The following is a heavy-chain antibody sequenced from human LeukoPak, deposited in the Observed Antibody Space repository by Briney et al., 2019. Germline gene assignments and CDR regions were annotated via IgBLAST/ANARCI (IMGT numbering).Heavy chain of an antibody. CDR1: GFTFSSYW. V-gene: IGHV3-74*01. D-gene: IGHD2-21*01. J-gene: IGHJ6*02. CDR3: ARYCGGDCYGMDV. CDR2: INSDGSST. Sequence: GGSLRLSCAASGFTFSSYWMHWARQAPGKGLVWVSRINSDGSSTSYADSVKGRFTISRDNAKNSLYLQMNNLRAEDTAVYYCARYCGGDCYGMDVWGQGTTVTVSS.